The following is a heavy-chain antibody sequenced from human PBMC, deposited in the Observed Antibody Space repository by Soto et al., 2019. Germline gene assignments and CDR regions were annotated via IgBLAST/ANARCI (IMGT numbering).Heavy chain of an antibody. V-gene: IGHV3-21*01. CDR1: GFSFSTYS. CDR3: AREETAWPLAYGLDV. D-gene: IGHD2-21*02. CDR2: IGRRSDI. J-gene: IGHJ6*02. Sequence: GGSLRLSCEASGFSFSTYSMHWVRQAPGKGLEWVSSIGRRSDIYYADSVKGRFTVSRDNAKNSVSLQMNSLRDEDTAVYYCAREETAWPLAYGLDVWGQGTKFTVS.